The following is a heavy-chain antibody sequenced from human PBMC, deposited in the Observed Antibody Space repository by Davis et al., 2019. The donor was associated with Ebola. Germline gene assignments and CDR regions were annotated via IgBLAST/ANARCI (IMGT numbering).Heavy chain of an antibody. CDR1: GGSIISSSSY. V-gene: IGHV4-39*01. Sequence: MPSETLSLTCTVSGGSIISSSSYWGWIRQPPRKGLEWIGSIYYSGSTYYNPSLKSRVTISVDTSKNQFSLKLSSVTAADTAVYYCARPYSSGWFTYDAFDIWGQGTMVTVSS. J-gene: IGHJ3*02. D-gene: IGHD6-19*01. CDR2: IYYSGST. CDR3: ARPYSSGWFTYDAFDI.